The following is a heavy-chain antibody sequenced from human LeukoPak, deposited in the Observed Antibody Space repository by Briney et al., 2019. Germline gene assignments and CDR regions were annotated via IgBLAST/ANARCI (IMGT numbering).Heavy chain of an antibody. D-gene: IGHD3-10*01. J-gene: IGHJ4*02. Sequence: PGGSLRLSCAASGFTFSSYAIHWVRQAPGKGLEWVAVISYDGSNKYYADSVKGRFTISRDNSKNTLSLQMNSLRAEDTAVYYCARAPNYYGSGSYLDYWGQGTLVTVSS. CDR1: GFTFSSYA. CDR2: ISYDGSNK. V-gene: IGHV3-30-3*01. CDR3: ARAPNYYGSGSYLDY.